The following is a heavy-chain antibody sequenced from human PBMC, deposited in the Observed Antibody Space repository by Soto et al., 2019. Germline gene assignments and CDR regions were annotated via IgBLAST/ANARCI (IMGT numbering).Heavy chain of an antibody. D-gene: IGHD3-16*02. V-gene: IGHV3-53*01. CDR1: GFTVSSNY. J-gene: IGHJ4*02. Sequence: PGGSLRLSCAASGFTVSSNYMSWVRQAPGKGLEWVSVIYSGGSTYYADSVKGRFTISRDNSKNTLYLQMNSLRAEDTAVYYCARYRYDYVWGSYRYRSGGFDYWGQGTLVTVSS. CDR2: IYSGGST. CDR3: ARYRYDYVWGSYRYRSGGFDY.